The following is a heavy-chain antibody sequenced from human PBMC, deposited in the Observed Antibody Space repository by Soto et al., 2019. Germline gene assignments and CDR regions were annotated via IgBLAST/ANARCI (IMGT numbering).Heavy chain of an antibody. V-gene: IGHV1-69*08. Sequence: QVQLVQSGAEMKKPGSSVKVCCKASGGTFSSYTISWVRQAPGQGLDWMGRIIPILGIANYAQKFQGRVTITADKSTSTAYMELSSLRSEDTAVYYYARETRSTSWLYYFDYWGQGTLVTVSS. CDR3: ARETRSTSWLYYFDY. CDR2: IIPILGIA. CDR1: GGTFSSYT. D-gene: IGHD2-2*01. J-gene: IGHJ4*02.